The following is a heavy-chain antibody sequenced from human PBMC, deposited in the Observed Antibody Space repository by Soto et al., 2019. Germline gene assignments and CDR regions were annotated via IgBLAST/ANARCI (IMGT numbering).Heavy chain of an antibody. V-gene: IGHV4-59*01. CDR3: AKDLIETGYAPSKY. CDR1: GDSISSYY. Sequence: QVQLQESGPGLVKPSETLSLTCTVSGDSISSYYWSWIRQPPGKGLEWIGYIYHTGDTNYNHSLKSRVTISVDPYKNQFSLKLTSVTAADTAVYYCAKDLIETGYAPSKYWGQGTLVTVSS. CDR2: IYHTGDT. D-gene: IGHD5-12*01. J-gene: IGHJ4*02.